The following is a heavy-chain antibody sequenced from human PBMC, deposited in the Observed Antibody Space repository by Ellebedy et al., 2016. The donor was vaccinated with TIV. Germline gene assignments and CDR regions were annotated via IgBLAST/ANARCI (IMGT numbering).Heavy chain of an antibody. V-gene: IGHV3-11*01. CDR1: GFIFGDYY. Sequence: GESLKISCAASGFIFGDYYMSWVRQAPGKGLEWVSYITNTGSHTYYADSVKGRFTVARDDAKNSVFLQMNSLRAEDTAVYYCGRAREPGYFAYYYYGMDVWGQGTTVTVS. J-gene: IGHJ6*02. D-gene: IGHD3-9*01. CDR2: ITNTGSHT. CDR3: GRAREPGYFAYYYYGMDV.